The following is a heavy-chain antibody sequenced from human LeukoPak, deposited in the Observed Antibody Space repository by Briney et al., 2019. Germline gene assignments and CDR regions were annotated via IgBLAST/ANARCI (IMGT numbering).Heavy chain of an antibody. CDR2: ISYDGGNK. Sequence: GRSLRLSCAASAFTFSSYAMEWVPQAPGKGREWVAVISYDGGNKYYADSVKGRFTISRDNSKNTLYLQMNSLRAEDTAVYYCARDPCSGGSCYLDYWGQGTLVTVSS. CDR1: AFTFSSYA. CDR3: ARDPCSGGSCYLDY. D-gene: IGHD2-15*01. V-gene: IGHV3-30*04. J-gene: IGHJ4*02.